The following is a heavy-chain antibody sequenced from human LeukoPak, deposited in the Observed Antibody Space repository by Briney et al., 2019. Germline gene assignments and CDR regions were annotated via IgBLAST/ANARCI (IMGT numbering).Heavy chain of an antibody. CDR2: IYYSGST. Sequence: PSETLSLTCTVSAGSISSSSHYWGWIRQPPGKGLEWIGRIYYSGSTYCNPSLKSRVNISVDTSKNQFSLKLSSVTAADTAVYYCARIVRPIYFDYWGQGTLVTVSS. CDR1: AGSISSSSHY. V-gene: IGHV4-39*01. J-gene: IGHJ4*02. D-gene: IGHD1-26*01. CDR3: ARIVRPIYFDY.